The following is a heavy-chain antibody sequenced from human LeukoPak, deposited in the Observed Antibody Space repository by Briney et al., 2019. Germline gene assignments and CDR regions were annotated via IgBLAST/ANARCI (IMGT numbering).Heavy chain of an antibody. Sequence: SETLSLTCTVSGASFNNYYWSWLRQPAGKGLEWIGRIHTSGSTDYSPSLQSRVTISIDTSQKQFSLNLSSVTDADTAVYYCARVQAYGGKGYFDYWGQGTLVTVSS. CDR3: ARVQAYGGKGYFDY. J-gene: IGHJ4*02. CDR2: IHTSGST. CDR1: GASFNNYY. D-gene: IGHD4-23*01. V-gene: IGHV4-4*07.